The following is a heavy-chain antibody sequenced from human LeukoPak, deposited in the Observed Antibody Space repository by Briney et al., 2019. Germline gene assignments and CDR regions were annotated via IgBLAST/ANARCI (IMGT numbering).Heavy chain of an antibody. Sequence: GESLKISCKGSGYSFTSYWIGWARQMPGKGLEWMGIIYPGDSDTRYSPSFQGQVTISADKSISTAYLQWSSLKASDTAMYYCARFPSYCSGGSCSPHYYYYYYMDVWGKGTTVTVSS. V-gene: IGHV5-51*01. CDR3: ARFPSYCSGGSCSPHYYYYYYMDV. D-gene: IGHD2-15*01. J-gene: IGHJ6*03. CDR2: IYPGDSDT. CDR1: GYSFTSYW.